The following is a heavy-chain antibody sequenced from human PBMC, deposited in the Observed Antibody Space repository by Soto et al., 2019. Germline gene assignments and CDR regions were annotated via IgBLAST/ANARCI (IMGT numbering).Heavy chain of an antibody. CDR1: GFTFSNYW. CDR3: ARDRRPYTNYPSRGLFDY. Sequence: PGGSLRLSCAASGFTFSNYWMHWVRQAPGKGLMWVSRIYNDGSSTSYADSVKGRFTISRDNAKNTLYLQMSSLRVDDTAVYFCARDRRPYTNYPSRGLFDYWGQGALVTVSS. CDR2: IYNDGSST. J-gene: IGHJ4*02. V-gene: IGHV3-74*01. D-gene: IGHD4-4*01.